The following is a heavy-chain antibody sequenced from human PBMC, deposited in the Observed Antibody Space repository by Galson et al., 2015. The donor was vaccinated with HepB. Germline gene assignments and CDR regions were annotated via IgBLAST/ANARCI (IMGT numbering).Heavy chain of an antibody. CDR3: ARDSNRDYYGSRSYSAFDI. J-gene: IGHJ3*02. Sequence: SLRLSCAASGFTFSSYSMNWVRQAPGKGLEWVSSISSSSSYIYYADSVKGRFTISRDNAKNSLYLQMNSLRAEDTAVYYCARDSNRDYYGSRSYSAFDIWGQGTMVTVSS. CDR2: ISSSSSYI. V-gene: IGHV3-21*01. CDR1: GFTFSSYS. D-gene: IGHD3-10*01.